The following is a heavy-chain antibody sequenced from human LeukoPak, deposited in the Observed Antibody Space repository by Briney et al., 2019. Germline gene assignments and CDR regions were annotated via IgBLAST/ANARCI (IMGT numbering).Heavy chain of an antibody. CDR3: ARDEAGVIDY. V-gene: IGHV1-2*02. J-gene: IGHJ4*02. D-gene: IGHD3-10*01. Sequence: ASVKVSCKASGYTFTDYYMHWVRQAPGQGLEWMGWINPNRDGTNYAQKLQGRVTMTTDTSTSTAYMELRSLRSDDTAVYYCARDEAGVIDYWGQGTLVTVSS. CDR1: GYTFTDYY. CDR2: INPNRDGT.